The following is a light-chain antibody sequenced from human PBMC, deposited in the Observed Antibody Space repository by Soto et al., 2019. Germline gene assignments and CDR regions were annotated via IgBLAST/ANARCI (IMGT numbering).Light chain of an antibody. CDR3: QQSYSTPRT. J-gene: IGKJ1*01. CDR1: QSISSY. Sequence: DIQMTQSPYSLSASVGDRFTITCRASQSISSYLNWYQQKPGKAPKLLIYAASSLQIGVPSRCSGSGSGTDFTLTISSLQPEDFATYYCQQSYSTPRTFGQGTKVEIK. CDR2: AAS. V-gene: IGKV1-39*01.